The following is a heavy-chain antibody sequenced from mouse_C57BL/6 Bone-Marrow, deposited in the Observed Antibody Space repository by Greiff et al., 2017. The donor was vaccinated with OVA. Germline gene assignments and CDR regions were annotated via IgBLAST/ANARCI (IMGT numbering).Heavy chain of an antibody. J-gene: IGHJ2*01. CDR1: GFNIKDYY. Sequence: EVKLVESGAELVKPGASVKLSCTASGFNIKDYYMHWVKQRTEQGLEWIGRIDPEDGETKYAPKFQGTATITADTSSNTAYLQLSSLTSEDTAVYYCARVYDGYPDYWGQGTTLTVSS. V-gene: IGHV14-2*01. CDR2: IDPEDGET. D-gene: IGHD2-3*01. CDR3: ARVYDGYPDY.